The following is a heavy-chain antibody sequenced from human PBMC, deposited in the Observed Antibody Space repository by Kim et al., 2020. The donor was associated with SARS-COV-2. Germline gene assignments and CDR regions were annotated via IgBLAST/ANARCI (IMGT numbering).Heavy chain of an antibody. V-gene: IGHV3-49*04. CDR2: IRSKAYAAIA. CDR1: GFNFGDYS. Sequence: GGSLRLSCITSGFNFGDYSMSWVRQAPGKGLEWVALIRSKAYAAIAEYAASVKGRFTISRDDSKSIAYLQMNSLKTEDTAVYYCTKGARYSGYFSGIWGQGTTVTVSS. J-gene: IGHJ3*02. D-gene: IGHD3-22*01. CDR3: TKGARYSGYFSGI.